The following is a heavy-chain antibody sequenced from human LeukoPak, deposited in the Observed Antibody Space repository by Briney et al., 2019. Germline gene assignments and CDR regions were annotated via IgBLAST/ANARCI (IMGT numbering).Heavy chain of an antibody. Sequence: PSETLSLTCTVSGGSISSGSYYWSWIRQPAGKGLEWIGRIYTSGSTNYNPSLKSRVTISVDTSKNQFSLKLSSVTAADTAVYYCARGGYYDSSGYLSWFDPWGQGTLVTVSS. V-gene: IGHV4-61*02. CDR3: ARGGYYDSSGYLSWFDP. CDR2: IYTSGST. J-gene: IGHJ5*02. D-gene: IGHD3-22*01. CDR1: GGSISSGSYY.